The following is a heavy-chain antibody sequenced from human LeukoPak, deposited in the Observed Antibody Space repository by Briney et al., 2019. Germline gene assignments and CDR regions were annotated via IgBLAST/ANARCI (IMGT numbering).Heavy chain of an antibody. CDR1: GDIFGTFA. D-gene: IGHD3-10*01. J-gene: IGHJ3*02. CDR3: AKSPALWLEETGTAFDI. Sequence: GGSLRLSCAASGDIFGTFAMSWVRQAPGRGLEWVSGISTISSTFYADSVKGRFTISRDNSKNTLYLQMNSLRAEDTAVYYCAKSPALWLEETGTAFDIWGRGTMVTVSS. V-gene: IGHV3-23*01. CDR2: ISTISST.